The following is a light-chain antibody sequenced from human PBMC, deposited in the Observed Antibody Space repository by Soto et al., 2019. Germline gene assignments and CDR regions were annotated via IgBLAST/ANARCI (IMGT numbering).Light chain of an antibody. CDR3: QQYGSSGT. CDR2: GES. V-gene: IGKV3-15*01. Sequence: VMTQAPATLSVSPGERGTLSCRASQTINNNVACYQLKDGQVPRLLIYGESTRAADAPARFSRGGSGTEFTLTISSLQSEDFAVDYRQQYGSSGTFGQGTKVDIK. J-gene: IGKJ1*01. CDR1: QTINNN.